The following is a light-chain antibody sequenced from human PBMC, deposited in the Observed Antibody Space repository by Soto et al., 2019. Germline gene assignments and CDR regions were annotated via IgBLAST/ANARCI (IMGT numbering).Light chain of an antibody. CDR3: GSYTRSNSVI. Sequence: QSVLTQPASVSGSPGQSIAISGTGTSSDIGAYAYVSWYQQHPGKIPKLIVFDVNYRPSGVSSRFSGSKSGNTASLTISGLQAEDEADYYCGSYTRSNSVIFGGGTQLTVL. V-gene: IGLV2-14*03. CDR2: DVN. CDR1: SSDIGAYAY. J-gene: IGLJ2*01.